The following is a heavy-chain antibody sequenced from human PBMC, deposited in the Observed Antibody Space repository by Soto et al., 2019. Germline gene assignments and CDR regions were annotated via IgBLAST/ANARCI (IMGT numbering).Heavy chain of an antibody. CDR2: MNPNSGNT. CDR1: GYTFTSYD. CDR3: ARERANRVRGVISPPEHSFDY. Sequence: QVQLVQSGAEVKKPGASVKVSCKASGYTFTSYDINWVRQATGQGLEWMGWMNPNSGNTGYAQKFQGRVTMTRNTSISTAYMELSSLRSEDTAVYYCARERANRVRGVISPPEHSFDYWGQGTLVTVSS. J-gene: IGHJ4*02. V-gene: IGHV1-8*01. D-gene: IGHD3-10*01.